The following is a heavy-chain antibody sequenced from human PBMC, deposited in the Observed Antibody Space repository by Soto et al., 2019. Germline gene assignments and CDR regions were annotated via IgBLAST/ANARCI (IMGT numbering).Heavy chain of an antibody. CDR2: ISAYNGNT. Sequence: ASVEVSCKASCYTFTSCGISWVRQAPGQGLEWMGWISAYNGNTNYAQKLQGRVTMTTDTSTSTAYMELRSLRSDDTAVYYCARVLLWFGAFDYWGQGTLVTVSS. V-gene: IGHV1-18*01. CDR3: ARVLLWFGAFDY. J-gene: IGHJ4*02. CDR1: CYTFTSCG. D-gene: IGHD3-10*01.